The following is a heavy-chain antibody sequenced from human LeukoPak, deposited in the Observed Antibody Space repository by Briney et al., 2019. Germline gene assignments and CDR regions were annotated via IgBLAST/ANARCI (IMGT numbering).Heavy chain of an antibody. V-gene: IGHV3-74*01. CDR2: INTDGSST. CDR3: AKDRIAVAGDAFDI. J-gene: IGHJ3*02. D-gene: IGHD6-19*01. Sequence: GGSLRLSCAASGFTFSSYWMHWVRQAPGKGLVWVSRINTDGSSTSYADSVKGRFTISRDNAKNTLYLQMNSLRAEDTAVYYCAKDRIAVAGDAFDIWGQGTMVTVSS. CDR1: GFTFSSYW.